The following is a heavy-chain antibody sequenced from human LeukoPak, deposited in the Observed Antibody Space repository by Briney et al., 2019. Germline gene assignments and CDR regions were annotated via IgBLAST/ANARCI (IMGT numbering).Heavy chain of an antibody. CDR3: ARDPTFQNSGWLYYYYYYGMDV. CDR1: GFAFSSYA. CDR2: LSRNSGNT. V-gene: IGHV3-23*01. D-gene: IGHD6-19*01. J-gene: IGHJ6*02. Sequence: GGSLRLSCAASGFAFSSYAMSWVRQAPGKGLEWVSTLSRNSGNTYYADSVKGRFTISRDNSKNTLYLQMNSLRAEDTAVYYCARDPTFQNSGWLYYYYYYGMDVWGQGTTVTVSS.